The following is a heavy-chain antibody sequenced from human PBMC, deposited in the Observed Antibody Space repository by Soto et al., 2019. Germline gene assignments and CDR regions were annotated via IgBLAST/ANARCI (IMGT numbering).Heavy chain of an antibody. CDR3: ARDVYSVEY. D-gene: IGHD2-8*01. CDR2: INPHSGET. J-gene: IGHJ4*02. Sequence: ASVMVSCKASGYTLTGHFLHWVRQAPVQGLEWMGWINPHSGETNYAPKFQGRVTMTRDTSLSTAYVELSRLRSDDTAVYYCARDVYSVEYWGQGTLVNVSS. V-gene: IGHV1-2*02. CDR1: GYTLTGHF.